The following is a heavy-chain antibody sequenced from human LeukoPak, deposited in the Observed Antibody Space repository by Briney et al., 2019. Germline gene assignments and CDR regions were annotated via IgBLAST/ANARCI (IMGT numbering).Heavy chain of an antibody. V-gene: IGHV4-4*07. CDR2: IYTSGST. CDR1: GGSISSYY. CDR3: ARDGRFGELFP. Sequence: SETLSLTCTVCGGSISSYYWSWIRQPAGKGLEWIGRIYTSGSTNYNPSLKSRVTMSVGTSKNQFSLKLSSVTAADTAVYYCARDGRFGELFPWGQGTLVTVSS. D-gene: IGHD3-10*01. J-gene: IGHJ5*02.